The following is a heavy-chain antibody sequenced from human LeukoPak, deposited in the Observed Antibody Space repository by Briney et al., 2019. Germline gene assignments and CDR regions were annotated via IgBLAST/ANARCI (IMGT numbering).Heavy chain of an antibody. CDR2: ISGSGSTI. V-gene: IGHV3-11*01. D-gene: IGHD3-22*01. Sequence: GGSLRLSCAASGFTFSDYYMSWIRQAPGKGLEWVSYISGSGSTIYYADSVKGRFIISRDNAKNSLYLQMNSLGAEDTAVYYCARGDRYYYDSSGYYYWGQGTLVTVSS. CDR1: GFTFSDYY. CDR3: ARGDRYYYDSSGYYY. J-gene: IGHJ4*02.